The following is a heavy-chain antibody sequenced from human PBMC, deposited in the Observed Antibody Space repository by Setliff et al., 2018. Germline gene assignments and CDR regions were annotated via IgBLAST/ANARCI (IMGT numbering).Heavy chain of an antibody. Sequence: GASVKVSCKSSGYIFTDYYIHWVRQAPGQGLEWMGWINPDSGDANYGPNFQGWVTMTRDTSISTAYMELSRLRSDDTAVYYCARDGRDYYDSSGYYFRYYYYGMDVWGQGTTVTVSS. CDR1: GYIFTDYY. V-gene: IGHV1-2*04. J-gene: IGHJ6*02. D-gene: IGHD3-22*01. CDR3: ARDGRDYYDSSGYYFRYYYYGMDV. CDR2: INPDSGDA.